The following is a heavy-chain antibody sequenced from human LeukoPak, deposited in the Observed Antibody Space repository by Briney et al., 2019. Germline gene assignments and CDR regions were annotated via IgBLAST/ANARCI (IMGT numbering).Heavy chain of an antibody. CDR1: GYTFTGYY. V-gene: IGHV1-2*04. CDR2: INPNSGGT. CDR3: ARDGAAAGTAWFDP. Sequence: GASVKVSCKASGYTFTGYYMHWVRQAPGQGLEWMGWINPNSGGTNYAQKFQGWVTMTRDTSISTAYMELSRLRSDDTAVYYCARDGAAAGTAWFDPWGQGTLVTVSS. D-gene: IGHD6-13*01. J-gene: IGHJ5*02.